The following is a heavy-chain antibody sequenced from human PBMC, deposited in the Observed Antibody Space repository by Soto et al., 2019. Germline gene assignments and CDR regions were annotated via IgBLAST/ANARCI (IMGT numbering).Heavy chain of an antibody. CDR1: GFTFRSYA. Sequence: EVQLLESGGGLVQPGGSLRLSCAASGFTFRSYAMSWVRQAPGKGLEWVSGITGSGGNTYYADSLRGRFTISRDNSKNTVYLQMSSLSAGDTAVYYCAKDQGYIIGWSLSPRNDMDVWGQGTTVTVSS. CDR3: AKDQGYIIGWSLSPRNDMDV. CDR2: ITGSGGNT. J-gene: IGHJ6*02. D-gene: IGHD6-19*01. V-gene: IGHV3-23*01.